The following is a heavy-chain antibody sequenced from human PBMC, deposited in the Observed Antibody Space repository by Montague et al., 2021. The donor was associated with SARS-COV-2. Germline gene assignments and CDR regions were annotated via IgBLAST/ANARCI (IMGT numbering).Heavy chain of an antibody. V-gene: IGHV4-59*08. CDR1: GGPISSYY. Sequence: SETLSINCTVSGGPISSYYWSWIRQPPGKGLEWIGYIYYSGSTNYNPSLKSRVTISVDTSKNQFSLKLSSVTAADTAVYYCARGFDYWGQGTLVTVSS. CDR3: ARGFDY. J-gene: IGHJ4*02. CDR2: IYYSGST.